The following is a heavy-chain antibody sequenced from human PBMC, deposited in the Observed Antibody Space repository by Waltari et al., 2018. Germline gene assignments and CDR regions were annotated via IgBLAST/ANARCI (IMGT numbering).Heavy chain of an antibody. J-gene: IGHJ4*02. CDR3: AKPFYNWDDPLHS. CDR2: ITVSDDT. CDR1: GTIFDNFA. V-gene: IGHV3-23*01. D-gene: IGHD1-20*01. Sequence: EVQLLESGGGLVQPGGYLRLSCAASGTIFDNFAINWVRLAPGTGLDWVAAITVSDDTFYADSVMGRFTVSRDTSKNTVYLQMNGLRAEDTAIYYCAKPFYNWDDPLHSWGQGTLVAVSS.